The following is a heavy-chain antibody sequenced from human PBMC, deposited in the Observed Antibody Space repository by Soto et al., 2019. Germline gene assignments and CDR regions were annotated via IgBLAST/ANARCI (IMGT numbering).Heavy chain of an antibody. V-gene: IGHV4-34*01. D-gene: IGHD1-1*01. CDR1: GDALSGSY. CDR2: IHPFGTT. Sequence: LSLTCTVFGDALSGSYWSLVRQPPGKGLEWVGEIHPFGTTYYNPSLNSRVTLSLDTSKNQFSLKLSSVTAADTAMYYCARGVEQYKIAWWGQGTLVTVSS. CDR3: ARGVEQYKIAW. J-gene: IGHJ4*02.